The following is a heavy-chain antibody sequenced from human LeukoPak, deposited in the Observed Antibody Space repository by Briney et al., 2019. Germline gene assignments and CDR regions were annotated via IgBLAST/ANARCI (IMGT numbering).Heavy chain of an antibody. CDR2: IIPILGIA. V-gene: IGHV1-69*04. CDR3: ARDGAENSFDI. D-gene: IGHD2/OR15-2a*01. Sequence: SVKVSCKASGGTFSCYTISWVRQAPGQGLEWMGRIIPILGIANYAQKFQGRVTITADKSTSTAYMELSSLRSEDTAVYYCARDGAENSFDIWGQGTMVTVSS. CDR1: GGTFSCYT. J-gene: IGHJ3*02.